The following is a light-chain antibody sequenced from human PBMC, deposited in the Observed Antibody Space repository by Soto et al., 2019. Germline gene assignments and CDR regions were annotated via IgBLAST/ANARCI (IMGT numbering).Light chain of an antibody. CDR2: KAS. J-gene: IGKJ1*01. CDR1: QTISSW. CDR3: KHYNSYSEA. V-gene: IGKV1-5*03. Sequence: DIQMTQSPSTLSASVGDRVTITCRASQTISSWLAWYQQKPGKAPKLLIYKASTLKSGVPSRFSGSGSGTEFTLTISSLQPDDFATYYCKHYNSYSEAVGQGNKVDIK.